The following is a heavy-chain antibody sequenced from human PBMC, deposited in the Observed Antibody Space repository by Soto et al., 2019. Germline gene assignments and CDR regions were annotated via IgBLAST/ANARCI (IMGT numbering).Heavy chain of an antibody. CDR1: GGSISSGGYY. CDR2: IYYSGST. CDR3: ARTNPPGFYYGMDV. D-gene: IGHD3-10*01. V-gene: IGHV4-31*03. J-gene: IGHJ6*02. Sequence: SETLSLTCTVSGGSISSGGYYWSWIRQHPGKGLEWIGYIYYSGSTYYNPSLKSRVTISVDTSKNQFSLKLSSVTAADTAVYYCARTNPPGFYYGMDVWGQGTTVTVSS.